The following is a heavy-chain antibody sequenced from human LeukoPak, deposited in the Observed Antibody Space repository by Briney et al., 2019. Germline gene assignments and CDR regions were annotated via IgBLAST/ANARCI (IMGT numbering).Heavy chain of an antibody. V-gene: IGHV4-61*02. CDR2: IYTSGST. Sequence: PSETLSLTCTVSGGSISSGSYYWSWIRQPAGKGLEWIGRIYTSGSTNYNPSLKSRVTISVDTSKNQFSLKLSSVTAADTAVYYCARVPLLYSSGFDYWGQGTLVTVSS. CDR1: GGSISSGSYY. CDR3: ARVPLLYSSGFDY. D-gene: IGHD6-19*01. J-gene: IGHJ4*02.